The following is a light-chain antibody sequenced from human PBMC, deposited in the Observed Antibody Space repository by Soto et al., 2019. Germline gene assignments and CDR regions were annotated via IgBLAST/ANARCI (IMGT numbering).Light chain of an antibody. Sequence: QSVLTQPPSVSGAPGQRVTISCTGSSSNIGAGYDVHWYQQLPGTAPKLLIYGNSNRPSGVPDRFSGSKSGTSASLAITGLQPDDEADYYCQSYASSLSYVFATGTKLTVL. J-gene: IGLJ1*01. CDR1: SSNIGAGYD. CDR3: QSYASSLSYV. V-gene: IGLV1-40*01. CDR2: GNS.